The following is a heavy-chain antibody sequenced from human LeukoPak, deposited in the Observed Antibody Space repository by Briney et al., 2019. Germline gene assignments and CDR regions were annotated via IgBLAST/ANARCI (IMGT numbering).Heavy chain of an antibody. CDR1: GFTFSSYN. V-gene: IGHV3-33*08. CDR2: IWYDGSNK. CDR3: ARDLRGYSGYEPYYYYGMDV. Sequence: PGRSLRLSCAASGFTFSSYNLHWVRQAPGKGLEWVAVIWYDGSNKYYADSVKGRFTISRDNSKNTLYLQMNSLRAEDTAVYYCARDLRGYSGYEPYYYYGMDVWGKGTTVTVSS. D-gene: IGHD5-12*01. J-gene: IGHJ6*04.